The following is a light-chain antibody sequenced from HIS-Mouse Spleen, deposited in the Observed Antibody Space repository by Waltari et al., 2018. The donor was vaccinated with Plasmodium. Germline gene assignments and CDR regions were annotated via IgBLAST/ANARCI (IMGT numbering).Light chain of an antibody. Sequence: EIVMTQSPATLSVSQGERATLSCRASQRVSSYLAWYQQKPGQAPRLLIYGASTRATGIPARFSGSGSGTEFTLTISSLQSEDFAVYYCQQYNNWSFTFGPGTKVDIK. CDR1: QRVSSY. CDR3: QQYNNWSFT. V-gene: IGKV3-15*01. CDR2: GAS. J-gene: IGKJ3*01.